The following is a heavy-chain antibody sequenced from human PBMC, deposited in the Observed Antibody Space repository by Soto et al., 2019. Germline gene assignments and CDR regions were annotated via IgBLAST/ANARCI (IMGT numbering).Heavy chain of an antibody. CDR1: GAPLSSGGYF. CDR3: TREQADDNYFDP. CDR2: IYYSGGT. Sequence: TSETLSLTCTVSGAPLSSGGYFWTWIRQPPGKGLEWLGYIYYSGGTNYTPSLKSRVTISLDKSKSQFSLRLSSGPAADTAGYYCTREQADDNYFDPWGQGTLVTVSS. V-gene: IGHV4-61*08. J-gene: IGHJ5*02.